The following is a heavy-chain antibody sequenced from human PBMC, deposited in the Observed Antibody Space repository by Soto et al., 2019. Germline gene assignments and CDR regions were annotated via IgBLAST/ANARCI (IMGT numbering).Heavy chain of an antibody. J-gene: IGHJ4*02. CDR1: GYAFTTYG. D-gene: IGHD6-6*01. V-gene: IGHV1-18*01. Sequence: QVHLVQSGAEVKKPGASVKVSCKGSGYAFTTYGITWVRQAPGQGLEWMGWISAHTGNTNYAQKRQGRVTVTRDTSTSTAYMELRSLSPNDKAVYYCARGRDGDYWGQGALVTVSS. CDR3: ARGRDGDY. CDR2: ISAHTGNT.